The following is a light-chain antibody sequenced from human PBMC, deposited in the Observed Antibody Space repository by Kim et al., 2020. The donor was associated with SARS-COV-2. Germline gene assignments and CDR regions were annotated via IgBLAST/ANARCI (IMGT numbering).Light chain of an antibody. CDR2: EAS. V-gene: IGKV1-5*03. CDR1: QSISPW. Sequence: GDRVTITCRASQSISPWLAWYQQKPGKAPRLLIYEASSLENGVPSRFSGSGSGTEFTLTISSLQPDDFATYFCQQYTSYPITFGQGTRLEIK. CDR3: QQYTSYPIT. J-gene: IGKJ5*01.